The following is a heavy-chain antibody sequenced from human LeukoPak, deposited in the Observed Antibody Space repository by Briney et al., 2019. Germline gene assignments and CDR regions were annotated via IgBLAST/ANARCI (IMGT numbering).Heavy chain of an antibody. CDR3: ASPPGDIAVAGTYGYFQH. D-gene: IGHD6-13*01. V-gene: IGHV3-66*01. CDR1: GFTVSSNY. Sequence: GGSLRLSCAASGFTVSSNYMSWVRQAPGKGLEWVSVIYSGGSTYYADSVKGRFTISRDNSKNTLYLQMNSLRAEDTAVYYCASPPGDIAVAGTYGYFQHWGQGTLVTVSS. CDR2: IYSGGST. J-gene: IGHJ1*01.